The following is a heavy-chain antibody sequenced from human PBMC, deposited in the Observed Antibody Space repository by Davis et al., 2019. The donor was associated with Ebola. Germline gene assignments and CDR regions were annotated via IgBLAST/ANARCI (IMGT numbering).Heavy chain of an antibody. Sequence: MPGGSLRLSCTVSGDSINKRNYYWGWIRQPPGRGLEYIGSINYSGNTFYNPSFKSRVTISVDTSKNQFSLKLSSVTAAETAVYYCARRRRTVTTFVDYWGQGTLVTVSS. CDR3: ARRRRTVTTFVDY. CDR1: GDSINKRNYY. V-gene: IGHV4-39*01. D-gene: IGHD4-17*01. CDR2: INYSGNT. J-gene: IGHJ4*02.